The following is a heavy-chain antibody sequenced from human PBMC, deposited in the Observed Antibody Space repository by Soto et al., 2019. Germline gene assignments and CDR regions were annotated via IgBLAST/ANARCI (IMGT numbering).Heavy chain of an antibody. V-gene: IGHV1-69*12. J-gene: IGHJ5*02. CDR2: IIPIFGTA. Sequence: QVQLVQSGAEVKKPGSSVKVSCKASGGTFSSYAISWVRQAPGQGLEWMGGIIPIFGTANYAQKFQGRVTITADESTSTAYMELSSLRSEDTAVYYCARVKLELRFDRGRWFDPWGQGTLVTVSS. CDR1: GGTFSSYA. CDR3: ARVKLELRFDRGRWFDP. D-gene: IGHD1-7*01.